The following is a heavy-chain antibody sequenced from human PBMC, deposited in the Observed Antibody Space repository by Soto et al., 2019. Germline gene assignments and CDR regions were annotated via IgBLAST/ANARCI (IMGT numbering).Heavy chain of an antibody. D-gene: IGHD4-17*01. CDR1: SGSIGDFC. CDR3: ARNSPVPDYGDYLDY. V-gene: IGHV4-59*13. Sequence: PSEPLSLTWTVASGSIGDFCCRWIRKHPGKGLEWIGYICYRGSTNYNPSLKSRVTISVDTSKKQFSLKLSSVTAADTAVYYCARNSPVPDYGDYLDYWGQGALVTVSS. CDR2: ICYRGST. J-gene: IGHJ4*02.